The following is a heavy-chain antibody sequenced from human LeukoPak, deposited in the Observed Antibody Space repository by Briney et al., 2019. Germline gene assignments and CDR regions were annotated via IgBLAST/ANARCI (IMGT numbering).Heavy chain of an antibody. J-gene: IGHJ4*02. CDR2: IYYSGST. Sequence: SETLSLTCTVSGGSIRNYYWSWIRQPPGKGLEWIGYIYYSGSTYYNPSLKSRVTISVDTSKNQFSLKLSSVTAADTAVYYCARFLYDWGYFDYWGQGTLVTVSS. D-gene: IGHD3-16*01. V-gene: IGHV4-30-4*08. CDR3: ARFLYDWGYFDY. CDR1: GGSIRNYY.